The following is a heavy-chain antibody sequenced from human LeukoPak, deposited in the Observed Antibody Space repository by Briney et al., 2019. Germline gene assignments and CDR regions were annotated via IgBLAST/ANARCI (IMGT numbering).Heavy chain of an antibody. V-gene: IGHV1-69*13. D-gene: IGHD3-10*01. Sequence: SVKVSRKASGGATFSSDGISWVRQAPGQGLEWMGGIIPMFGTTNYAQKFRGRVTITVDESTTTAYMELNSLTSEDTAVYYCARAMVRGVIIARFGMDVWGRGTAVTVSS. CDR2: IIPMFGTT. J-gene: IGHJ6*04. CDR3: ARAMVRGVIIARFGMDV. CDR1: GGATFSSDG.